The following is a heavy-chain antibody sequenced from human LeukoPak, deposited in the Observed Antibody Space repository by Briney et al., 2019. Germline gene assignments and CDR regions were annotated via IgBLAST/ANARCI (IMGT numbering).Heavy chain of an antibody. J-gene: IGHJ4*02. Sequence: GGSLRLSCAASGFTFSTYWMHWVRPAPGKGLVCVSRINSDGSRTSYADSVKGRFTISSDNAKHTLDLQMNSLRAEDTAVYYCARGGNIVATILWLNPDVPDYWGQGTLVTVSS. V-gene: IGHV3-74*01. CDR3: ARGGNIVATILWLNPDVPDY. D-gene: IGHD5-12*01. CDR1: GFTFSTYW. CDR2: INSDGSRT.